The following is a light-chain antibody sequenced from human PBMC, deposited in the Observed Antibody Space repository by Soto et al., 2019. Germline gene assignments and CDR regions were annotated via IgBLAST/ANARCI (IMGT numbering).Light chain of an antibody. CDR1: QSVRSNF. CDR2: GAS. V-gene: IGKV3-20*01. J-gene: IGKJ1*01. Sequence: EIVLTQSPGTLSLSPGERATLSCRASQSVRSNFLAWYQQKPGQAPRLLIYGASNGATGIPDRFSGSGSGTDFTLTITRLEPEDFAMYYCQRYDSLRTFGQGTKVEI. CDR3: QRYDSLRT.